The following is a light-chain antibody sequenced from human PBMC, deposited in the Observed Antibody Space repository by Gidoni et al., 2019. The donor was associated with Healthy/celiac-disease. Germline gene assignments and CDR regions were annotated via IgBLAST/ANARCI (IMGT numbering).Light chain of an antibody. J-gene: IGKJ2*04. CDR3: HHGSS. CDR1: QSVSSSY. V-gene: IGKV3-20*01. Sequence: EIVLTQSPGTLSLSPGERATLSCRASQSVSSSYLAWYQQKPGQAPRLLIYVASSRATGIPDRFSGSGSGTDFTLTVSRLEPEDFAVYYCHHGSSFGQGTKLEIK. CDR2: VAS.